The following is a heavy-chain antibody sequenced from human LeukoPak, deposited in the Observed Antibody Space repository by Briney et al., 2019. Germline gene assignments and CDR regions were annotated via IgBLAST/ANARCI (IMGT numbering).Heavy chain of an antibody. CDR2: ISPDGSTT. Sequence: QAGGSLRLSCAASGFTFSTYWMHWVRQAPGQGPVWVSRISPDGSTTTYADSVKGRFTISRDNSKNTLYLQMNSLRAEDTAVYYCAKGDSSGYLDYWGQGTLVTVSS. J-gene: IGHJ4*02. D-gene: IGHD3-22*01. CDR1: GFTFSTYW. CDR3: AKGDSSGYLDY. V-gene: IGHV3-74*01.